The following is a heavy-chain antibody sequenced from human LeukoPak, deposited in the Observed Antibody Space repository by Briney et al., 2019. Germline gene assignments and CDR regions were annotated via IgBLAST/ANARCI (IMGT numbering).Heavy chain of an antibody. CDR1: GYTFTSNY. CDR2: IYPRDGST. Sequence: APVKVSCKASGYTFTSNYIHWVRQAPGQGPEWMGMIYPRDGSTSYAQKFQGRVTVTRDTSTNTVHMELSGLRSEDTAVYYCARDQEGFDYWGQGTLVTVSS. CDR3: ARDQEGFDY. V-gene: IGHV1-46*01. J-gene: IGHJ4*02.